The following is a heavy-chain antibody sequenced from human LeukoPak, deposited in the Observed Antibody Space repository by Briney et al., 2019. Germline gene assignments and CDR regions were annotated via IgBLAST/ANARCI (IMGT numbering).Heavy chain of an antibody. J-gene: IGHJ3*02. CDR1: GFTVSSNY. CDR3: AGWPSSSWYKVAAFGI. D-gene: IGHD6-13*01. Sequence: GGSLRLSCEASGFTVSSNYMSWVRQAPGKGLEWVSVIYSGGTTYYADSVKGRFTISRDNSKNTLYLQMNSLRAEDTAVYYCAGWPSSSWYKVAAFGIWGQGTMVTVSS. CDR2: IYSGGTT. V-gene: IGHV3-53*01.